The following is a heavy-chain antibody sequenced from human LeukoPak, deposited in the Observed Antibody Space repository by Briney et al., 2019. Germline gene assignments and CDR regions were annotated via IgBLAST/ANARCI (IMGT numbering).Heavy chain of an antibody. CDR2: INPNRGGT. J-gene: IGHJ4*02. V-gene: IGHV1-2*02. D-gene: IGHD3-22*01. CDR1: VYTFTDYY. Sequence: ASVTVSHMPSVYTFTDYYMHWVRQAPGQGREGMGWINPNRGGTNYAQKFQGRVTITRNRAISTAHMELSRLRSDDTAVYYCARDRYYYDSSGYPGYWGQGTLVTVSS. CDR3: ARDRYYYDSSGYPGY.